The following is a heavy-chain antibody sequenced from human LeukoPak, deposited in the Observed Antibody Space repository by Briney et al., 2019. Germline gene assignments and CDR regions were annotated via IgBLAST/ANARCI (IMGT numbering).Heavy chain of an antibody. CDR2: IHPSGGNT. CDR1: GYTFTSNY. CDR3: ARDCSSTRCQGPVFDN. D-gene: IGHD2-2*01. J-gene: IGHJ4*02. Sequence: ASVKVSCKASGYTFTSNYMHWVRQAPGQGLEWMGXIHPSGGNTNYAQKFQGRVAMTRDTSTSTVYMELSSLRSEDTAIYYCARDCSSTRCQGPVFDNWGQGTLVTVSS. V-gene: IGHV1-46*01.